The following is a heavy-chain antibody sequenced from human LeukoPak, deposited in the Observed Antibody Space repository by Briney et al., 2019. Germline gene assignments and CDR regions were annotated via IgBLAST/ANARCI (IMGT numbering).Heavy chain of an antibody. V-gene: IGHV3-66*01. J-gene: IGHJ4*02. CDR1: GFTVSSNY. D-gene: IGHD1-26*01. Sequence: GGSLRLSCAASGFTVSSNYMSWVRQAPGKGLEWVSVIYSGGSTYYADSVKGRFTISRDNSKNSLYFQMNSLRAEDTAVYYCARAKWELLSFDYWAREPWSPSPQ. CDR3: ARAKWELLSFDY. CDR2: IYSGGST.